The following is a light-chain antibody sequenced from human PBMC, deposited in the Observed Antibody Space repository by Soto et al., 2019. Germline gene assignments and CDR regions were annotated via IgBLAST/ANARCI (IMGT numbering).Light chain of an antibody. CDR2: KTS. CDR1: QHISGW. V-gene: IGKV1-5*03. CDR3: QQYNSLFWT. Sequence: DVPMTQSPSTLSASVGDRVTITCQASQHISGWLGWHQQKPGKAPELLIYKTSNLQTGVPSRFRGSAFGTEFTLIISSLQPDDSATYYCQQYNSLFWTFGQGTRVQIK. J-gene: IGKJ1*01.